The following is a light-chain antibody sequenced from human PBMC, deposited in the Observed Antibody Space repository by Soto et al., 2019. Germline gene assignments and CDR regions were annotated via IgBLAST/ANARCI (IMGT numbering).Light chain of an antibody. V-gene: IGKV1-39*01. J-gene: IGKJ1*01. Sequence: DIQMTQSPSSLSASVGDRVTITCRASQSISSYLNWYQQKPGKAPKFLIFAASSLKGGIPSRFSDIGSGTDFTLTISSLQPEDSATYYCQQTYITPWTFGQGTKVEIK. CDR3: QQTYITPWT. CDR2: AAS. CDR1: QSISSY.